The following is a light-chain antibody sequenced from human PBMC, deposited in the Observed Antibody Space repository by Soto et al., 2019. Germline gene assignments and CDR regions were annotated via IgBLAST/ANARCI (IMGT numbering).Light chain of an antibody. CDR1: QSLLHSNGYNY. V-gene: IGKV2-28*01. Sequence: DIVMTQSPLSLPVTPGEPASISCRSSQSLLHSNGYNYLDWYLQKPGQSPQLLIYLGSNRASGVPDRLRGSGSGTDFTLKISRVEAEDVGLYYCMQSLQTRTFGQGTKVEIE. J-gene: IGKJ1*01. CDR2: LGS. CDR3: MQSLQTRT.